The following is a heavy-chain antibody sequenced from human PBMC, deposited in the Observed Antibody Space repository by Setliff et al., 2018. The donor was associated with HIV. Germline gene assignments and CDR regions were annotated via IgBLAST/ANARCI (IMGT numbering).Heavy chain of an antibody. Sequence: SETLSLTCTVSGGSISNYYWSWIRQPPGKGLEWIGYIYNSGSTNYNPSLKSRVTISVDTSKSQFSLKLSSVTAADAAVYYCARAMSSSWYIDGFDIWGQGTVVTVSS. J-gene: IGHJ3*02. CDR2: IYNSGST. CDR1: GGSISNYY. CDR3: ARAMSSSWYIDGFDI. V-gene: IGHV4-59*12. D-gene: IGHD6-13*01.